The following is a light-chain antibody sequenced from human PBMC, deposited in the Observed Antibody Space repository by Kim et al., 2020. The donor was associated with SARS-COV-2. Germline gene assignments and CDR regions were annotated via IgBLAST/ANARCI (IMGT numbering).Light chain of an antibody. CDR1: SGSIASNC. Sequence: GRTVTISCTRSSGSIASNCVQWYQQRPGSAPTTVIYEDNKRPSGVPDRFSGSIDSSSNSASLTISGLKTEDEADYYCQSYDSSSWVFGGGTQLTVL. J-gene: IGLJ3*02. CDR2: EDN. V-gene: IGLV6-57*03. CDR3: QSYDSSSWV.